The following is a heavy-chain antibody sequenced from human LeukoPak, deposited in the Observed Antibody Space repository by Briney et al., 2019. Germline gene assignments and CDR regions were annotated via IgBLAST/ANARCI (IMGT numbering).Heavy chain of an antibody. CDR3: AKDMWGENQLLLDY. CDR1: GFAFSSYW. J-gene: IGHJ4*02. D-gene: IGHD2-2*01. V-gene: IGHV3-74*01. CDR2: INSDGSST. Sequence: GGSLRLSCAASGFAFSSYWMHWVRQAPGKGLVWVSRINSDGSSTTYADSVKGRFTISRDNAKNSLYLQMNSLRAEDTALYYCAKDMWGENQLLLDYWGQGTLVTASS.